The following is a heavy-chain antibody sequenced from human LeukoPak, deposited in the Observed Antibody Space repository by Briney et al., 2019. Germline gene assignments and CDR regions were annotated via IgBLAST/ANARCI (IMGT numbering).Heavy chain of an antibody. D-gene: IGHD3-22*01. CDR2: INAGNGNT. CDR1: GYTFTSYA. V-gene: IGHV1-3*01. J-gene: IGHJ4*02. Sequence: ASVKVSCKASGYTFTSYAMHWVRQAPGQRLEWMGWINAGNGNTKYSQKFQGRVTITRDTSASTAYMELSSLRSEDTAVYYCARDRYYYDSSGYYDYWGQGSLVTVSS. CDR3: ARDRYYYDSSGYYDY.